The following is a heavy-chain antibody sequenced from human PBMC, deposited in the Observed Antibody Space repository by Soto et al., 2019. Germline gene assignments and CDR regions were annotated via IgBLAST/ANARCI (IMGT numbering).Heavy chain of an antibody. CDR1: GGSFSGYY. V-gene: IGHV4-34*01. Sequence: PSETLSLTCAVYGGSFSGYYWSWIRQPPGKGLEWIGEINHSGSTNYNPSLKSRVTISVDTSKNQFSLKLSSVTAADTAVYYCARGNPPNGPGDSYGMDVWGQGTTVTVSS. D-gene: IGHD1-26*01. CDR3: ARGNPPNGPGDSYGMDV. CDR2: INHSGST. J-gene: IGHJ6*02.